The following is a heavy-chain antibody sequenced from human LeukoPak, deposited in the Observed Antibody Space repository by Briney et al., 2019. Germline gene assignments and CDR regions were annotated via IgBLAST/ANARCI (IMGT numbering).Heavy chain of an antibody. Sequence: VASVKVSCKASGGTFSSYAISWVRQAPGQGLEWMGGIIPIFGTANYAQKFQGRVTITADESTSTAYMELSSLRSEDTAVYYCARSPITIVRGVIPYPDYWGQGTLVTVSS. J-gene: IGHJ4*02. CDR1: GGTFSSYA. V-gene: IGHV1-69*13. CDR2: IIPIFGTA. D-gene: IGHD3-10*01. CDR3: ARSPITIVRGVIPYPDY.